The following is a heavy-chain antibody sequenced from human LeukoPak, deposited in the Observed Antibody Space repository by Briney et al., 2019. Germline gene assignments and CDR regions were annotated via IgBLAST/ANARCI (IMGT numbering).Heavy chain of an antibody. CDR1: GYTFTSYG. CDR3: ARVRSFGTAMVPSWFDP. CDR2: IRAYNGNT. V-gene: IGHV1-18*01. Sequence: ASVKVSCKASGYTFTSYGISWVRQAPGQGLKWMGWIRAYNGNTNYAQKRQGRITMTTDTSTSTAYMELRSLRSDDTAVYYCARVRSFGTAMVPSWFDPRGQGTLVTDSS. J-gene: IGHJ5*02. D-gene: IGHD5-18*01.